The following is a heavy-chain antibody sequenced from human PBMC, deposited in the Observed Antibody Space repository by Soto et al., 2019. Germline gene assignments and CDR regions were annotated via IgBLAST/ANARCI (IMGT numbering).Heavy chain of an antibody. J-gene: IGHJ4*01. V-gene: IGHV3-7*01. CDR2: IKEDGSER. Sequence: EVQLVESGGGLVQPGESLRLSCAASGFIFRNYLMSWVRQAPGRGLEWVANIKEDGSERYYVDSVNGRFTISRDNAKNSLYLEMTRPRADDTAIYYCAREKRANGYFDYWGHGTRVTVSS. D-gene: IGHD6-25*01. CDR3: AREKRANGYFDY. CDR1: GFIFRNYL.